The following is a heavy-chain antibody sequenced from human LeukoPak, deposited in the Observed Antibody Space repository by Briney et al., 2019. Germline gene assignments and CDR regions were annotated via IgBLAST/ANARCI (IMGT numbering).Heavy chain of an antibody. Sequence: SVKVSCKASGGTFSSHAIAWVRQAPGQGPGWMGGIIPISGTANYAQKFQGRVTITTDESTSTAYMELSSLTSDDTAVYYCARGLQYQLLKALGYYYMDVWGEGTTVAVSS. D-gene: IGHD2-2*01. V-gene: IGHV1-69*05. CDR2: IIPISGTA. CDR3: ARGLQYQLLKALGYYYMDV. CDR1: GGTFSSHA. J-gene: IGHJ6*03.